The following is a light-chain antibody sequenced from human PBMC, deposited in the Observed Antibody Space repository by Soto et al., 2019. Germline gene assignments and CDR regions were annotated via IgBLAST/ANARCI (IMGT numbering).Light chain of an antibody. J-gene: IGLJ3*02. CDR1: SSDVGGYNY. CDR2: EVS. Sequence: QSVLTQPASVSGSPGQSITISCTGTSSDVGGYNYVSWYQQHPGKAPKLMMYEVSNRPSGVSNRFSGSKSGNTASLTISGLQAEDEGDYYCAAWDDSLNGWVFGGGTKVTVL. V-gene: IGLV2-14*01. CDR3: AAWDDSLNGWV.